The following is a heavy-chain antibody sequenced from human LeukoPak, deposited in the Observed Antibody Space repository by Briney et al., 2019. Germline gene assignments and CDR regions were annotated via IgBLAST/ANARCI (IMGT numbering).Heavy chain of an antibody. D-gene: IGHD3-10*01. V-gene: IGHV3-21*01. CDR2: ISSSSSYI. CDR3: ARSDTMVRGVADY. CDR1: GFTFSSYS. Sequence: GGSLRLSCAASGFTFSSYSMNWVRQAPGKGLEWVSSISSSSSYIYYADSVKGRFTISRDNAKNSLYLQMNSLRAEDTAVYYCARSDTMVRGVADYWGQGTLVTVSS. J-gene: IGHJ4*02.